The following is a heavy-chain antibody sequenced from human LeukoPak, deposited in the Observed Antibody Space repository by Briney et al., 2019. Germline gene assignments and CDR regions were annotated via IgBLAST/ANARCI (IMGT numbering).Heavy chain of an antibody. V-gene: IGHV3-23*01. CDR1: GFSFSTFS. Sequence: GGSLRLSCAASGFSFSTFSMSWVRQASGKGLEWVSTISDSGGFTDYADSVKGRFTISRDNSKNTLYLQMNSLRAEDTAVYYCARDHNAFDIWGQGTMVTVSS. CDR3: ARDHNAFDI. J-gene: IGHJ3*02. CDR2: ISDSGGFT.